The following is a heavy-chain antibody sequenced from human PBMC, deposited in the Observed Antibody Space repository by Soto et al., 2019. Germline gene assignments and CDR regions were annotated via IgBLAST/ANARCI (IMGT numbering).Heavy chain of an antibody. CDR2: ISADNANT. J-gene: IGHJ4*02. CDR1: GYTFISYG. CDR3: ARIDYDDNRSH. Sequence: ASVKVSCKASGYTFISYGITWVRQAPGQGLEWMGWISADNANTNYAQRLQGRVTMTTDTSTSTAYMELRSLRSDDTAVYYCARIDYDDNRSHWGQGTLVTVSS. D-gene: IGHD3-16*01. V-gene: IGHV1-18*01.